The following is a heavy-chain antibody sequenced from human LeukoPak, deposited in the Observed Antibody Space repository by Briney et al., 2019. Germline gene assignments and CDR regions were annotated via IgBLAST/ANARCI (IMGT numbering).Heavy chain of an antibody. D-gene: IGHD3-22*01. J-gene: IGHJ4*02. Sequence: GGSLRLSCAASGFIFSDYYMTWIRQAPGKGLEWVSTIKGTGLTTYYADSVKGRFTISRDNAKNSLYLQMNSLRAEDTAVYYCARDSYYYDSSGYAKFDYWGQGTLVTVSS. V-gene: IGHV3-11*04. CDR1: GFIFSDYY. CDR3: ARDSYYYDSSGYAKFDY. CDR2: IKGTGLTT.